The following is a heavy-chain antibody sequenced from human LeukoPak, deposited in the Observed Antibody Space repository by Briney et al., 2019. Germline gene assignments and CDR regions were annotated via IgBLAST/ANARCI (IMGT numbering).Heavy chain of an antibody. V-gene: IGHV5-10-1*01. Sequence: GESLRISCKGSGYTFTNYWISWVRQMPGKRLEWMGRIDPSDSYTNYNPSFRGHITISAVKSSSTAYLHWSSLKASDTAMYFCARQYSGYDYYFDYWGQGILVTVSS. D-gene: IGHD5-12*01. CDR1: GYTFTNYW. CDR2: IDPSDSYT. J-gene: IGHJ4*02. CDR3: ARQYSGYDYYFDY.